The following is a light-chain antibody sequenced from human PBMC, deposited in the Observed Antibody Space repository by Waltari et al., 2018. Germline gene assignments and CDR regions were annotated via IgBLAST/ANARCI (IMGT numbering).Light chain of an antibody. Sequence: QSALTQPASVSASPGKSITISCPGTSSDVGAYAYLSWYQQHPGKAPKLMIFDVSTRPSGVSNRFSGSKSGNTASLTISGLQAGDEADYYCSSYTTTTYVFGTGTKITVL. CDR2: DVS. CDR1: SSDVGAYAY. CDR3: SSYTTTTYV. J-gene: IGLJ1*01. V-gene: IGLV2-14*03.